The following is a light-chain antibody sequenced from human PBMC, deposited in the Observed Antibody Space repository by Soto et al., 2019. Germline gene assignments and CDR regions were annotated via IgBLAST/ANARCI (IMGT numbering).Light chain of an antibody. CDR1: QSIDNW. Sequence: DIQMTQSPSTLSASVGARVTITCRASQSIDNWLAWYQQKPGKAPKLLIYKTSSLGSGVPASFIGSAAGTEFTLPSSSLQPDGFATYYGQLYYTMYTFGRGNKLDIK. J-gene: IGKJ2*01. CDR3: QLYYTMYT. V-gene: IGKV1-5*03. CDR2: KTS.